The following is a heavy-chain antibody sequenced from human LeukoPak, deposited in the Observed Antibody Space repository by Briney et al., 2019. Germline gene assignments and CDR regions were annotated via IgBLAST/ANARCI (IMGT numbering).Heavy chain of an antibody. J-gene: IGHJ4*01. CDR2: ISWKSANN. Sequence: GGSLRLSCVASGFTFYTYAMHWVRHAPGKGLEWVSGISWKSANNHYADSVKGGFPIYRDHPKNSVYAKKNTLSREDTALLHFTKDRGFDDFDFDSWGPGALVTVS. CDR1: GFTFYTYA. CDR3: TKDRGFDDFDFDS. D-gene: IGHD3-10*01. V-gene: IGHV3-9*01.